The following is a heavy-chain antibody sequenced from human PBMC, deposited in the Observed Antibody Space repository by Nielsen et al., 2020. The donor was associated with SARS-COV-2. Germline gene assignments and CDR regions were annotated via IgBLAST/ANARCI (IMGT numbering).Heavy chain of an antibody. J-gene: IGHJ6*02. Sequence: SETLSLTCAVSGGSISSYYWSWIRQPPGKGLEWIGYIYYSGSTNYNPSLKSRVTISVDTSKNQFSLKLSSVTAADTAVYYCARAWGDCSSGSCYSGDYYYYGMDVWGQGTTVTVSS. CDR3: ARAWGDCSSGSCYSGDYYYYGMDV. D-gene: IGHD2-15*01. CDR1: GGSISSYY. CDR2: IYYSGST. V-gene: IGHV4-59*01.